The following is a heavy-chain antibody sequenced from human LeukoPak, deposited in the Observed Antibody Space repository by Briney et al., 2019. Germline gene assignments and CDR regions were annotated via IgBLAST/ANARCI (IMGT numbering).Heavy chain of an antibody. D-gene: IGHD1-1*01. V-gene: IGHV3-7*04. CDR1: GFTFSSFW. CDR3: ARGDDFSGDH. CDR2: IHPEGNEK. Sequence: GESLRLSCAVCGFTFSSFWMSWVRQAPGRGLEWVANIHPEGNEKYHVAPEKGRFIISRDNTKKLLFLQLNGLRVEDTAVYYCARGDDFSGDHWGQGTLVTVSS. J-gene: IGHJ4*02.